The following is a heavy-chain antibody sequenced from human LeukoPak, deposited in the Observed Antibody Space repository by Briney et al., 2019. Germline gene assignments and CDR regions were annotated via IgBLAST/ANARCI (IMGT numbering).Heavy chain of an antibody. V-gene: IGHV3-23*01. J-gene: IGHJ4*02. CDR2: ITANTRGRIT. CDR3: ARGGYFSFDY. CDR1: GFSFSTYD. Sequence: GGSLRLSCVTSGFSFSTYDMSWVRQAPGKGLEWVSGITANTRGRITYYADSVKGRFTISKDSSKDTLYLQMNSLRAEDTAVYFCARGGYFSFDYWGQGTLVTVSS. D-gene: IGHD2/OR15-2a*01.